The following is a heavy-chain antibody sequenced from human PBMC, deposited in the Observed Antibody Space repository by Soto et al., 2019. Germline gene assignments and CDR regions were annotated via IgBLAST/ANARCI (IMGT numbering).Heavy chain of an antibody. J-gene: IGHJ4*02. CDR3: AHRVLRTVFALVTTTAIYFDF. V-gene: IGHV2-5*02. Sequence: QITLNESGPTQVKPRQTLTLTCTFSGFSLTTSGVGVGWIRQSPGKAPEWLALIYWDDDMRYSPSLKSRLTITQDTSKNQVVLTMADLDPADTATYYCAHRVLRTVFALVTTTAIYFDFWGQGTPVAVSS. CDR1: GFSLTTSGVG. D-gene: IGHD3-3*01. CDR2: IYWDDDM.